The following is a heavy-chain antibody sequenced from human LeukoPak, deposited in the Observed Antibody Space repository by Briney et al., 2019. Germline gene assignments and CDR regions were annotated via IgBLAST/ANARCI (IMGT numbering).Heavy chain of an antibody. CDR2: IYHSGRT. CDR3: ARDLRGYSGYDYFDY. CDR1: GYSISSGYY. J-gene: IGHJ4*02. V-gene: IGHV4-38-2*02. D-gene: IGHD5-12*01. Sequence: PSETLSLTCTVSGYSISSGYYWGWVRQPPGKGLECIGTIYHSGRTYYNPSLKSRVTMSVDTSKNQFSLKLSSVTAADTAVYYCARDLRGYSGYDYFDYWGQGTLVTVSS.